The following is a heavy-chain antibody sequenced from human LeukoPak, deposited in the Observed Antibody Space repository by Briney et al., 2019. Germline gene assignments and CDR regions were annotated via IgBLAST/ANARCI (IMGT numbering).Heavy chain of an antibody. CDR3: ARESTSDKETFDY. CDR2: INPNSGGT. V-gene: IGHV1-2*02. Sequence: VASVKVSCKASGYNFTTYGVSWVRQAPGQGLEWMGWINPNSGGTNYAQKFQGRVTMTRDTSISTAYMELSRLRSDDTAVYYCARESTSDKETFDYWGQGTLVTVSS. J-gene: IGHJ4*02. CDR1: GYNFTTYG.